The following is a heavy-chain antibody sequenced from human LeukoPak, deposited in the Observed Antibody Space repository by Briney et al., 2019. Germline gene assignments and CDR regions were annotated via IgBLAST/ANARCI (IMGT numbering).Heavy chain of an antibody. Sequence: GRSVTLSCAVSGFTFSSYGMQWVRQAPSKGLEWVAVISYDGSNKYYADSVKGRFTIYRDNSKNTLYLQMNSLRAEDTAVYYCAKGGYSSSWYGVSGYWGQGTLVTVSS. V-gene: IGHV3-30*18. CDR2: ISYDGSNK. CDR3: AKGGYSSSWYGVSGY. J-gene: IGHJ4*02. D-gene: IGHD6-13*01. CDR1: GFTFSSYG.